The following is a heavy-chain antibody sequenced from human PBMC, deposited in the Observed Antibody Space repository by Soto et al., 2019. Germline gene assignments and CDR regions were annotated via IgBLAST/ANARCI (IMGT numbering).Heavy chain of an antibody. D-gene: IGHD4-17*01. CDR3: ARDGGDYGDYEFGY. Sequence: ASVKVSCKASGYTLTSYGVSWVRQAPGQGLEWMGWISAYNGNTNYAQKLQGRVTMTTDTSTSTAYMELRSLRSDDTAVYYCARDGGDYGDYEFGYWGQETLVTVSS. CDR1: GYTLTSYG. J-gene: IGHJ4*02. V-gene: IGHV1-18*01. CDR2: ISAYNGNT.